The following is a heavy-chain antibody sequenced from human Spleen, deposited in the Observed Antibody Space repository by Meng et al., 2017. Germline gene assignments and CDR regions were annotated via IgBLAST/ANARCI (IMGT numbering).Heavy chain of an antibody. CDR2: IYLGGRP. Sequence: QGRLPEPGPGLVKASGTLALTCAVSGGSISSSNWWSWVRQTPGKGLEWIGEIYLGGRPNYSPSLKSRVTISVDKSNNELSLKLTSVTAADTAVYFCVRIFDSRAQGTLVTVSS. V-gene: IGHV4-4*02. CDR1: GGSISSSNW. J-gene: IGHJ4*02. CDR3: VRIFDS.